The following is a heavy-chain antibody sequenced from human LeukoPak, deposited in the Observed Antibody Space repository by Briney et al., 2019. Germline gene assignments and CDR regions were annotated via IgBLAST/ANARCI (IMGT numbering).Heavy chain of an antibody. CDR1: GFTFSSCG. Sequence: GGSLRLSCAASGFTFSSCGMHWVRQAPGKGLEWVALIWYDGSNKYYADSVKGRFTISRDNAKNSLYLQMNSLRAEDTAVYYCATDPRNYYDSSGLSDYWGQGTLVTVSS. CDR2: IWYDGSNK. J-gene: IGHJ4*02. V-gene: IGHV3-33*03. D-gene: IGHD3-22*01. CDR3: ATDPRNYYDSSGLSDY.